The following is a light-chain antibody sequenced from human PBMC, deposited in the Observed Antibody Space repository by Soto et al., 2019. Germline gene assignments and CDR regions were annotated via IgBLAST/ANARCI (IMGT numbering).Light chain of an antibody. CDR1: SSDVGDYNY. Sequence: QSALTQPRSVSGSPGQSVTISCTGTSSDVGDYNYVSWYQQYPGKAPKLVLYDVSKRPSGVPDRFTGSKSGNTASLTISGLQADDEPHYYCCAFAGSYTFWVFGGGTKLTVL. CDR2: DVS. V-gene: IGLV2-11*01. CDR3: CAFAGSYTFWV. J-gene: IGLJ3*02.